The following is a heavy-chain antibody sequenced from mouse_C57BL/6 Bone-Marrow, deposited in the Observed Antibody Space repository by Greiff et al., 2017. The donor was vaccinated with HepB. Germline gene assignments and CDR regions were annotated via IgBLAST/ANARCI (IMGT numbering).Heavy chain of an antibody. CDR3: ARSTVVGRAWFAY. D-gene: IGHD1-1*01. Sequence: EVQGVESGGGLVKPGGSLKLSCAASGFTFSDYGMHWVRQAPEKGLEWVAYISSGSSTIYYADTVKGRFTISRDNAKNTLFLQMTSLRSEDTAMYYCARSTVVGRAWFAYWGQGTLVTVSA. CDR2: ISSGSSTI. V-gene: IGHV5-17*01. CDR1: GFTFSDYG. J-gene: IGHJ3*01.